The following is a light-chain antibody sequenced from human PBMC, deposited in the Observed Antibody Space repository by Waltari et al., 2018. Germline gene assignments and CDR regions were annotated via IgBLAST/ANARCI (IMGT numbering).Light chain of an antibody. Sequence: DIEMTQSPPTLSASVGDRVTISCRASRNIREWLAWYRQRPGTAPELLISKASVLETGVSSRFSGRASAAEFTLTISSLQPDDVATYYCQQYYTSSPTFGHGTKVEIK. J-gene: IGKJ1*01. CDR2: KAS. V-gene: IGKV1-5*03. CDR1: RNIREW. CDR3: QQYYTSSPT.